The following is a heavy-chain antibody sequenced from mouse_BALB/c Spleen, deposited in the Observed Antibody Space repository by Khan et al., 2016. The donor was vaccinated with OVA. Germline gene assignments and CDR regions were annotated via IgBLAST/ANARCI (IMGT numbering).Heavy chain of an antibody. D-gene: IGHD6-1*01. Sequence: QIQLVQSGPELKKPGETVKISCKASGYTFTNFGMNWVKQAPGKGLEWMGWINTYTGEPTYTDDFKGRFAFSLETSASTAYLQIINLNNEDTATXFSANHTDDSYTMDYWGQGTSVTVSS. V-gene: IGHV9-3-1*01. CDR2: INTYTGEP. J-gene: IGHJ4*01. CDR1: GYTFTNFG. CDR3: ANHTDDSYTMDY.